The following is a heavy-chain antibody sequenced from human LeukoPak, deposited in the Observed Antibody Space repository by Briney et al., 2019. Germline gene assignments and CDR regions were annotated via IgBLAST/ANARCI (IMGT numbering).Heavy chain of an antibody. CDR3: ARKGVSDLYYFDS. V-gene: IGHV4-59*08. Sequence: PSETLSLTCTVSRGSLTSYSLSWIRPPPSKGLEWMGNIYYSGSTNYNSSLKCRVTISVDTSKNQISLKLRSVTAADTAVYYCARKGVSDLYYFDSWGQGTLVTVSS. CDR1: RGSLTSYS. D-gene: IGHD3-16*01. CDR2: IYYSGST. J-gene: IGHJ4*02.